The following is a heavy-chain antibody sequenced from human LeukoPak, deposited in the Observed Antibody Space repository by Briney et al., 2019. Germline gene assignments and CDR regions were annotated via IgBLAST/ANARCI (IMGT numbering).Heavy chain of an antibody. D-gene: IGHD3-22*01. J-gene: IGHJ4*02. V-gene: IGHV3-23*01. CDR1: GFTFSSYA. Sequence: GGSLRLSCAASGFTFSSYAMSWVRQAPGKGLEWVSAISGSGGSTYYADSVKGRFTISRDSAKNSLYLQMNGLRDDDTAVYYCAREDDSRGFPYWGQGTLVTVSS. CDR3: AREDDSRGFPY. CDR2: ISGSGGST.